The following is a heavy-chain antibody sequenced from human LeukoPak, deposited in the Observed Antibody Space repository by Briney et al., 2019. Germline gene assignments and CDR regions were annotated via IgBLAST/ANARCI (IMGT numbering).Heavy chain of an antibody. CDR2: ISSSSSYI. J-gene: IGHJ4*02. CDR3: ARDYVWGSYRYPFDY. D-gene: IGHD3-16*02. CDR1: GFTFSSYS. V-gene: IGHV3-21*04. Sequence: GGSLRLSCAASGFTFSSYSMNWGRQAPGKGLEWVSSISSSSSYIYYADSVKGRFTISRDNAKNSLYLQMNSLRAEDTAVYYCARDYVWGSYRYPFDYWGQGTLVTVSS.